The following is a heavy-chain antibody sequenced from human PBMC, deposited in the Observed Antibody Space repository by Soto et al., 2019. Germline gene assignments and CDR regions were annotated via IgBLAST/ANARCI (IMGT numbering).Heavy chain of an antibody. CDR3: ARERYVASRHSHFDS. J-gene: IGHJ4*02. Sequence: ASVKVSCKTSGYRFPTYGIDWVRQAPGQGLEWLGWTSTNNDDRNYAQKFRGRVTFTTDTSTSTAYMELRSLISDDTAVYFCARERYVASRHSHFDSWGQGTQVTVSS. V-gene: IGHV1-18*04. CDR1: GYRFPTYG. D-gene: IGHD6-6*01. CDR2: TSTNNDDR.